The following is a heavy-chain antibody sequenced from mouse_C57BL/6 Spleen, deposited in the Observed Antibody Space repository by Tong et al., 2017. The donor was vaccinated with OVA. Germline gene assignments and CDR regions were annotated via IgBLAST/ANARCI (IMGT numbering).Heavy chain of an antibody. CDR2: IYPGSGNT. CDR1: GYTFTDYY. J-gene: IGHJ4*01. Sequence: VQLQESGPELVKPGASVKISCKASGYTFTDYYINWVKQKPGQGLEWIGWIYPGSGNTKYNEKFKGKATLTVDTSYSTAYMQLSSLRSEDTAVYFCARVLTGKEAMDYWGQGTSVTVSS. D-gene: IGHD4-1*01. CDR3: ARVLTGKEAMDY. V-gene: IGHV1-84*02.